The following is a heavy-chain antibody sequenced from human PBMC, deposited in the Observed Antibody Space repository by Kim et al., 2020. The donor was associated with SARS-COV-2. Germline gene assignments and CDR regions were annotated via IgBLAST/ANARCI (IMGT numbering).Heavy chain of an antibody. D-gene: IGHD3-22*01. J-gene: IGHJ3*02. Sequence: GGSLRLSCAASGFTFSSYAMHWVRQAPGKGLEWVAVISYDGSNKYYADSVKGRFTISRDNSKNTLYLQMNSLRAEDTAVYYCAREGAWLLRWDAFDTWGQGTLVTVSS. CDR2: ISYDGSNK. CDR1: GFTFSSYA. V-gene: IGHV3-30-3*01. CDR3: AREGAWLLRWDAFDT.